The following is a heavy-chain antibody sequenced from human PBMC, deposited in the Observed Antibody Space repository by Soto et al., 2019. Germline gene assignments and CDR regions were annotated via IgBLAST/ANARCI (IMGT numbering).Heavy chain of an antibody. CDR3: XXXXPRGDPFDY. CDR1: GGTFSSYA. J-gene: IGHJ4*02. Sequence: QVQLVQSGAEVKKPGSSVKVSCKASGGTFSSYAISWVRQAPGQGLEWMGGIIPIFGTANYAQKFQGRVTITADESTXXXXXXXXXXXXXXXXXXXXXXXXPRGDPFDYWGQGTLVTVSS. CDR2: IIPIFGTA. D-gene: IGHD4-17*01. V-gene: IGHV1-69*01.